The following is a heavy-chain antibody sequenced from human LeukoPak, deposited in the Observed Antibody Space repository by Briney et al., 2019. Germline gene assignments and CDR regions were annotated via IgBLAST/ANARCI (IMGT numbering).Heavy chain of an antibody. D-gene: IGHD4-17*01. J-gene: IGHJ4*02. V-gene: IGHV3-53*01. CDR2: IYSGGST. Sequence: GGCLRLSCAASGFTVSSNYMSWVRPAPGKRLECVSVIYSGGSTYYADSVKGRFTISRDNSKNRLYLQMKRLRAEDTAVYYCARVGAVTFDYWGQGTLVTVSS. CDR1: GFTVSSNY. CDR3: ARVGAVTFDY.